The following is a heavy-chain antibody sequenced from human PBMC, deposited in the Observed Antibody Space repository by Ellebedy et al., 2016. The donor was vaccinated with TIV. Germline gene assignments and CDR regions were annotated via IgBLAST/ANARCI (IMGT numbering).Heavy chain of an antibody. CDR2: IAVYNGHT. D-gene: IGHD3-10*01. Sequence: ASVKVSCXVSGYTFTRYGMSWVRQAPGQGLEWMGWIAVYNGHTKYAQKFQDIVVMTTETATSTVYMELRSLRSDDTAVYYCARSRLGGGHWYFDFWGRGTLVTVSS. CDR3: ARSRLGGGHWYFDF. V-gene: IGHV1-18*01. J-gene: IGHJ2*01. CDR1: GYTFTRYG.